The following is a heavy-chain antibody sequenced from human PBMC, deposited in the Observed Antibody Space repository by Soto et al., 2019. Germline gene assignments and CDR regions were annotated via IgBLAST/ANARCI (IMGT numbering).Heavy chain of an antibody. CDR2: IYYSGST. CDR1: GGSISSGGYY. V-gene: IGHV4-31*03. CDR3: ATYCSGGSCYLDY. Sequence: QVQLQESGPGLVKPSQTLSLTCTVSGGSISSGGYYWSWIRQHPGKGLEWIGYIYYSGSTYYNPSPTSRLTLSGDTSKNQFSLKLSSVTAADTAVYYWATYCSGGSCYLDYWGQGTLVTVSS. D-gene: IGHD2-15*01. J-gene: IGHJ4*02.